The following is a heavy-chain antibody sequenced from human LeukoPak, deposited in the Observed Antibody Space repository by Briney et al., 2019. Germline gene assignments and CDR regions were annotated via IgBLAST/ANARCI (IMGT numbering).Heavy chain of an antibody. CDR3: ARGRGDSSGYYWFDP. CDR2: IYHSGST. D-gene: IGHD3-22*01. J-gene: IGHJ5*02. Sequence: PSQTLSLTCAVSGGSISSGGYSWSWIRQPPGKGLEWIGYIYHSGSTNYNPSLKSRVTISVDTSKNQFSLKLSSVTAADTAVYYCARGRGDSSGYYWFDPWGQGTLVTVSS. CDR1: GGSISSGGYS. V-gene: IGHV4-30-2*01.